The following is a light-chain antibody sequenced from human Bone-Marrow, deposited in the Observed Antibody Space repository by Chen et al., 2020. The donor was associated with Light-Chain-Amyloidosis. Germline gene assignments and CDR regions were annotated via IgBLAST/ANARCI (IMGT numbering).Light chain of an antibody. V-gene: IGKV3-20*01. Sequence: EIVLTQSPGTLSLSPGEGANLSCRASQTISSNYLTWYQQKFGQAHRLLIYGSSSRATGIQDRFTGSGSGTDFTLTINRLEPEDFAMYYCQQYGTSPLTFGGGTKVEIK. J-gene: IGKJ4*01. CDR3: QQYGTSPLT. CDR2: GSS. CDR1: QTISSNY.